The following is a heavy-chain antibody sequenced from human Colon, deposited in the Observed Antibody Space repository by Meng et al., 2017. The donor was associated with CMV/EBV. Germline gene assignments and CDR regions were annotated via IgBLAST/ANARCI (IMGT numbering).Heavy chain of an antibody. J-gene: IGHJ5*02. D-gene: IGHD2-2*01. CDR3: AKDRIPGRARLDWFDP. V-gene: IGHV3-23*01. CDR1: GFTFNNYA. CDR2: ISGSGLST. Sequence: LSLTCAVSGFTFNNYAMSWVRQAPGKGLEWVSGISGSGLSTYYAASVKGRFTISRDNSKNTMYLQMKSLRAEDTALYYCAKDRIPGRARLDWFDPWGQGTLVTVSS.